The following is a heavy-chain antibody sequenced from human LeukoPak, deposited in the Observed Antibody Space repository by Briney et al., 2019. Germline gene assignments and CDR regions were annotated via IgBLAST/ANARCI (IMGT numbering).Heavy chain of an antibody. J-gene: IGHJ4*02. Sequence: GGSLRLSCAASGFTFSSYWMSWVRQAPGKGLEWVANIKQDGSEKYYVDSVKGRFTISRDNAKNSLYLQMKSLRAEDTAVYYCARVYDFWSGYPLPYFDYWGQGTLVTVSS. D-gene: IGHD3-3*01. CDR3: ARVYDFWSGYPLPYFDY. V-gene: IGHV3-7*01. CDR1: GFTFSSYW. CDR2: IKQDGSEK.